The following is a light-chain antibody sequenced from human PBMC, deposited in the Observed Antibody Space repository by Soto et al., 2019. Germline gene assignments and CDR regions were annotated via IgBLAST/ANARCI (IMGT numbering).Light chain of an antibody. CDR1: QSISAW. Sequence: DIQMTQSPSTLSASVEDRVTIPCRASQSISAWLAWYQQKPGKAPKLLVYKASTLETGVPSRFSGSGSGTEFTLTISSLQPDDFATYYCHQYHKFPYTFGQGTKLEIK. CDR3: HQYHKFPYT. CDR2: KAS. V-gene: IGKV1-5*03. J-gene: IGKJ2*01.